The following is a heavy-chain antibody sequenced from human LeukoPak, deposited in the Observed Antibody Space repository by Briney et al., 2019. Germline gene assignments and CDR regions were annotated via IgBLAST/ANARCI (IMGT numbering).Heavy chain of an antibody. CDR3: ARGPYSSGWDYSYYYGMDV. CDR1: GDSINSLDL. J-gene: IGHJ6*02. CDR2: MYLSGTT. V-gene: IGHV4-4*02. D-gene: IGHD6-19*01. Sequence: SETLSLTCTVSGDSINSLDLWSWVRQPPGKGLEWIGEMYLSGTTHSNPSVKSRVTISVDRSKNQFSLKLSSVTAADTAVYYCARGPYSSGWDYSYYYGMDVWGQGTTVTVSS.